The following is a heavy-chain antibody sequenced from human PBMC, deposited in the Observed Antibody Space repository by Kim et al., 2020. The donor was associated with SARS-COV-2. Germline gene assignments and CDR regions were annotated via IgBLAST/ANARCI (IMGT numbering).Heavy chain of an antibody. J-gene: IGHJ6*02. D-gene: IGHD2-2*01. V-gene: IGHV3-11*01. Sequence: GGSLRLSCAASGFPFSDYYMNWIRQAPGKGLEWVAYITSTSSTIDYADSVKGRFTVSRDNAKNSLYLQMNSLRAEDTAVYYCASGGFSSTTCLIGYYYGMDVWGQGTTVTVSS. CDR3: ASGGFSSTTCLIGYYYGMDV. CDR2: ITSTSSTI. CDR1: GFPFSDYY.